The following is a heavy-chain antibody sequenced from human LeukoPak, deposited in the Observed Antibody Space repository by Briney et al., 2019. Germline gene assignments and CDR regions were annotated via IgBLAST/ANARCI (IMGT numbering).Heavy chain of an antibody. CDR1: GASISSNF. CDR3: ARKEGTH. V-gene: IGHV4-59*01. Sequence: PSETLSLTCTVSGASISSNFWSWVRQPPGNGLEWIGYMYYSGDTNYNPSLKGRVTISIDTFKNQFSLRLNSVTAADTAVYYCARKEGTHWGQGILVTVSS. J-gene: IGHJ4*02. CDR2: MYYSGDT. D-gene: IGHD1-1*01.